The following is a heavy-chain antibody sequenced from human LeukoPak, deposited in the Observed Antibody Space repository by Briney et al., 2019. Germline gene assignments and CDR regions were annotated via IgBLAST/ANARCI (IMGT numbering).Heavy chain of an antibody. CDR2: IYWNDDK. CDR1: GFSLSTSG. Sequence: SGPTLVNPTQTLTLTCTYSGFSLSTSGVGWIRQPPGKALEWLALIYWNDDKRYRPSLKSRLTITKDTSKNQVVLTMTNMDPVDTGTYYCAHKKWNDATFDYWGQGALVTVSS. CDR3: AHKKWNDATFDY. V-gene: IGHV2-5*01. D-gene: IGHD1-1*01. J-gene: IGHJ4*02.